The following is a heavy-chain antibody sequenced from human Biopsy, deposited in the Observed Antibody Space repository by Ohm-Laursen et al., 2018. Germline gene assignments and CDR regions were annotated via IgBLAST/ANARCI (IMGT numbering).Heavy chain of an antibody. J-gene: IGHJ4*02. D-gene: IGHD6-13*01. CDR1: GLTFSDFS. CDR3: AAGSSRNSYYFDY. CDR2: IAIGSIYV. Sequence: SLRLSCAAPGLTFSDFSMNWVRQAPGKGLEWVSSIAIGSIYVYYADSVKGRFTISRDNTKNSLSLQMNSLRGEDTAVYYCAAGSSRNSYYFDYWGQGTLVTVSS. V-gene: IGHV3-21*06.